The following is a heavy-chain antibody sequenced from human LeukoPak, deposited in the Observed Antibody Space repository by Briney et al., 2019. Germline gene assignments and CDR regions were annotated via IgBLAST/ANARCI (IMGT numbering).Heavy chain of an antibody. CDR2: IYYSGST. J-gene: IGHJ3*02. V-gene: IGHV4-59*12. CDR3: AGEDRSITMVRGPLDI. D-gene: IGHD3-10*01. CDR1: GGSISSYY. Sequence: SETLSLTCTVSGGSISSYYWSWIRQPPGKGLEWSGYIYYSGSTNYNPSLKSRVTISVDTSKNQFSLKLSSVTAADTAVYYCAGEDRSITMVRGPLDIWGQGTMVTVSS.